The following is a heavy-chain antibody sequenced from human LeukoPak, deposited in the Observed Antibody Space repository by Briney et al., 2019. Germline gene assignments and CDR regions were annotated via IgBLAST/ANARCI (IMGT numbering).Heavy chain of an antibody. CDR3: ARERPIVLMVYASSYYYYYMDV. V-gene: IGHV1-2*02. CDR2: INPNSGGT. CDR1: GYTFTGYY. J-gene: IGHJ6*03. D-gene: IGHD2-8*01. Sequence: ASVNVSCKASGYTFTGYYMHWVRQAPGQGLEWMGWINPNSGGTNYAQKFQGRVTMTRDTSISTAYMELSRLRSDDTAVYYCARERPIVLMVYASSYYYYYMDVWGKGTTVTVSS.